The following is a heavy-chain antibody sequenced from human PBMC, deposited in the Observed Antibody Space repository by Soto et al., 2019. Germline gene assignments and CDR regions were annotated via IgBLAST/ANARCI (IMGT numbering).Heavy chain of an antibody. CDR2: INHSGSS. CDR1: GGSFSGYY. Sequence: QEQLQQWGAGLLKPSETLSLTGAVYGGSFSGYYWSWIRQPPGKGLEWIGEINHSGSSHYTPSLKSRVTISVDTSKNQFSLRLRSVTAADTGLYYCARVNAAANFDYWGQGTLVTVSS. CDR3: ARVNAAANFDY. D-gene: IGHD6-13*01. V-gene: IGHV4-34*01. J-gene: IGHJ4*02.